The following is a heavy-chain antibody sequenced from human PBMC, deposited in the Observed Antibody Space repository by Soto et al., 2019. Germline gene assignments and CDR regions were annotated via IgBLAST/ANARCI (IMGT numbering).Heavy chain of an antibody. J-gene: IGHJ4*02. V-gene: IGHV4-4*02. D-gene: IGHD2-15*01. CDR1: GGSISSSTW. CDR2: IYHSGST. CDR3: ARVRVVRGLLGPFDY. Sequence: PSXTLSLTCAVSGGSISSSTWWSWVRHPPWKGLEWIGEIYHSGSTNYNPSLKSRVTISVDKSKNQFSLKLSSVTAADTAVYYCARVRVVRGLLGPFDYWGQGTLVTVSS.